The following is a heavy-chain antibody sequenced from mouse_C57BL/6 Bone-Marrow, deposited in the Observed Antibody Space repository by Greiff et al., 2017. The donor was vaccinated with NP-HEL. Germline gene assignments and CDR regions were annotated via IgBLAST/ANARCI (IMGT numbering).Heavy chain of an antibody. CDR1: GFTFSSYA. J-gene: IGHJ3*01. D-gene: IGHD2-4*01. V-gene: IGHV5-4*01. Sequence: EVKVEESGGGLVKPGGSLKLSCAASGFTFSSYAMSWVRQTPEKRLEWVATISDGGSYTYYPDNVKGRFTISRDNAKNNLYLQMSHLKSEDTAMYYCARDRDYDFAYWGQGTLVTVSA. CDR3: ARDRDYDFAY. CDR2: ISDGGSYT.